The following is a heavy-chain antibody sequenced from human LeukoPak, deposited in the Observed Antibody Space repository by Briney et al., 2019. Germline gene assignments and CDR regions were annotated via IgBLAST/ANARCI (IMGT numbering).Heavy chain of an antibody. CDR2: IRSIPAGGTT. CDR1: GFTFTNTW. D-gene: IGHD3-22*01. CDR3: THGSHPYDRSDFDS. V-gene: IGHV3-15*01. Sequence: PGGSLRLSCAASGFTFTNTWMNWVRQAPGKGLEWVGRIRSIPAGGTTEYAAPVKGRFTISRDDSKNTLYVQMNSLKSEDTAVYYSTHGSHPYDRSDFDSWGQGTLVTVSS. J-gene: IGHJ4*02.